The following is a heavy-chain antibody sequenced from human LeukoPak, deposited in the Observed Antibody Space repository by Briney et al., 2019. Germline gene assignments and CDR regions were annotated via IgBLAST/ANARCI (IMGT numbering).Heavy chain of an antibody. CDR2: THPSGNT. CDR3: ARQGRGGSYSYYYYYYMDV. CDR1: GGSNNSYY. V-gene: IGHV4-4*09. Sequence: SETLSLSCTVSGGSNNSYYWSWIRQPPGKGLEWKGYTHPSGNTNYSPSLKSRVTISIDMSKNQFSLKLSSVTAADTAVYYCARQGRGGSYSYYYYYYMDVWGKGTTVTVSS. D-gene: IGHD1-26*01. J-gene: IGHJ6*03.